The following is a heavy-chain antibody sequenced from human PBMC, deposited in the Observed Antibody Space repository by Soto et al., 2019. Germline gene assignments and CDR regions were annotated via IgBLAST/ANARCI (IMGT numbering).Heavy chain of an antibody. CDR2: MNAKRGDT. V-gene: IGHV1-8*01. D-gene: IGHD3-16*01. J-gene: IGHJ6*02. CDR1: GYTFLDFD. Sequence: XSEQVSFKDSGYTFLDFDINWLRQTSGQGPEWMGWMNAKRGDTFFAQRFHDKFNMTWDTSLTTAYMEVGSLTSDHAAIYYCARGNPFNYAGFDVWGQGTTVTVSS. CDR3: ARGNPFNYAGFDV.